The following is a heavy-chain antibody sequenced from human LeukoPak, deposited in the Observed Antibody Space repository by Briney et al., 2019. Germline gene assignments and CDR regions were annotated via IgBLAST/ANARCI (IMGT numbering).Heavy chain of an antibody. CDR2: ISWNSGSI. CDR3: AKDNDYGGKAD. J-gene: IGHJ4*02. Sequence: GGSLRLSCAASGFTFDDYAMHWVRQAPGKGLEWVSGISWNSGSIGYADSVKGRFTISRDNAKNSLYLQMNSLRAEDTALYYCAKDNDYGGKADWGQGTLVTVSS. V-gene: IGHV3-9*01. D-gene: IGHD4-23*01. CDR1: GFTFDDYA.